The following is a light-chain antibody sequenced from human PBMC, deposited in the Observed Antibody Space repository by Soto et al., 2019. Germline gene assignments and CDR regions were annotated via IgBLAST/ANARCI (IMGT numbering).Light chain of an antibody. CDR2: GNN. CDR1: NSNIGAGYD. CDR3: QSYDPSLSGSKVV. V-gene: IGLV1-40*01. Sequence: QSVLTQPPSVSGAPGQRVSISCTGSNSNIGAGYDVHWYQHLPGTAPKLLIYGNNXXXXXXXXXXXGSKSGTSASLAITGXXXXDXXXYWXQSYDPSLSGSKVVFGGGTKLTVL. J-gene: IGLJ2*01.